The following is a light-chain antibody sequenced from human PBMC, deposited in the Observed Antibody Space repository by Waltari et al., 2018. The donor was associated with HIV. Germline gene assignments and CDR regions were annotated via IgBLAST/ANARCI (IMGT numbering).Light chain of an antibody. Sequence: NFILTQSHSVSESPGKTVTISCTRSSGGIGSTYIPSYQQRPGRSPDTVIYEDSQRPSGVPNRFSVSVDSSSNSASLTIAGLKTEDEADYFCQSYDGTTVVFGGGTRLTVL. CDR2: EDS. V-gene: IGLV6-57*01. CDR1: SGGIGSTY. CDR3: QSYDGTTVV. J-gene: IGLJ2*01.